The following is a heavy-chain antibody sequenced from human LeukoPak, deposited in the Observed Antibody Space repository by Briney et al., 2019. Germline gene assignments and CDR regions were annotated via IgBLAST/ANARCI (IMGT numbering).Heavy chain of an antibody. Sequence: SETLSLTCTVSGGIISNNNYYWAWIRQPPGKGLECIGSIYYSGSPYYNPSLKSRVTISVDTSKNQFSLRLSSVTAADTAVYYCATWRTAKTGFDYWGQGTLVTVSS. CDR3: ATWRTAKTGFDY. CDR2: IYYSGSP. CDR1: GGIISNNNYY. D-gene: IGHD1-1*01. V-gene: IGHV4-39*01. J-gene: IGHJ4*02.